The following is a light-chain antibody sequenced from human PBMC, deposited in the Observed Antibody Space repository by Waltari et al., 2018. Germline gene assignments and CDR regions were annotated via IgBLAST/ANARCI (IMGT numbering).Light chain of an antibody. J-gene: IGLJ3*02. CDR3: QSYDTSLSVV. V-gene: IGLV1-40*01. CDR1: GPNIGAGYD. Sequence: HSVLTQPPSVSGAPGQRVTISCTGSGPNIGAGYDVHWYQPLPRAAPKLLIYGSTTLPLGVPDRFFGSTSGTSASLTITGLQAEDEADYYCQSYDTSLSVVFGGGTKLTVL. CDR2: GST.